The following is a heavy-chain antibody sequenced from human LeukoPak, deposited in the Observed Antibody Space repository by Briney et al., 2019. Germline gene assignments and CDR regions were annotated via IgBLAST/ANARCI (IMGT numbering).Heavy chain of an antibody. J-gene: IGHJ6*04. CDR2: IIPIFGTA. Sequence: SVKVSCKASGGTFSIYAISWVRQAPGQGLEWMGGIIPIFGTANYAQKFQGRVTITADKSTSTAYMELSSLRSEDTAVYYCASGVFYDILTGPHYYYGMDVWGKGTTVTVSS. V-gene: IGHV1-69*06. CDR1: GGTFSIYA. D-gene: IGHD3-9*01. CDR3: ASGVFYDILTGPHYYYGMDV.